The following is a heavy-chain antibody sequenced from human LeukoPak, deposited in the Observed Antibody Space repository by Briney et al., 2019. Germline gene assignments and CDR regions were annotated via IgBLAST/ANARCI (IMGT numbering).Heavy chain of an antibody. Sequence: GGSLRLSCATSGFTFSGSTIHWVRQAPGKGLEWIGHIRSKANSYVTIYGASVKGRFTISRDDSKNTTYLHMNSLKTEDTAVYYRVGDGHSNTGMNYWGQGTLVIVSS. J-gene: IGHJ4*02. V-gene: IGHV3-73*01. CDR2: IRSKANSYVT. CDR1: GFTFSGST. D-gene: IGHD2/OR15-2a*01. CDR3: VGDGHSNTGMNY.